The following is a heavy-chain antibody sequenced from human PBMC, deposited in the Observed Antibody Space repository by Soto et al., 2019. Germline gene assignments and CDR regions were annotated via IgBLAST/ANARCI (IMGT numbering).Heavy chain of an antibody. CDR1: GFTFNIYG. Sequence: GGSLRLSCAASGFTFNIYGMHWVRQAPDKGLEWVALISYDGSNQYYADSVKGRFTISRDNSKNTLFLQMNSLRADDTAVYYCAKDQASGQGAFDSWGQGTRATVSP. CDR3: AKDQASGQGAFDS. V-gene: IGHV3-30*18. CDR2: ISYDGSNQ. J-gene: IGHJ4*02.